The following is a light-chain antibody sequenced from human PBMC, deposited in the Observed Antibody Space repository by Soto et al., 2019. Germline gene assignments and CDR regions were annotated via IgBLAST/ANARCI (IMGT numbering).Light chain of an antibody. CDR2: MAS. V-gene: IGKV1-5*03. CDR3: QQYNVYSPT. J-gene: IGKJ1*01. CDR1: QSISSW. Sequence: DIQMTQSPSTLSASVGDRVTITCRASQSISSWLAWYQQKPGKAPNLLIYMASTLESGVPSRFSGSGSGTEFTLTITSLQPDDFATYYCQQYNVYSPTVGQGTKVEI.